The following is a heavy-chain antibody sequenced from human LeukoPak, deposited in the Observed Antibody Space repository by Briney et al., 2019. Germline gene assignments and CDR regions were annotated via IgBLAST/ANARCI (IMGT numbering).Heavy chain of an antibody. CDR1: GYTFTRYG. D-gene: IGHD4/OR15-4a*01. Sequence: ASVELSCKASGYTFTRYGIPWVRQAPGQALVCMGWISAYSGKKDYAQNIQDRVGMTTDTSTSTAYMELRTLRADDTAGYYCATAGSGGAHVNAFDIWGQGTVVTVSS. CDR3: ATAGSGGAHVNAFDI. CDR2: ISAYSGKK. V-gene: IGHV1-18*01. J-gene: IGHJ3*02.